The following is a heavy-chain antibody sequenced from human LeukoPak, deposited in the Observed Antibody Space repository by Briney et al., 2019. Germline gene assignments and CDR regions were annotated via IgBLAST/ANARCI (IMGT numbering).Heavy chain of an antibody. J-gene: IGHJ4*02. CDR3: ARRASRENYFDY. CDR1: GGSISSGGYY. CDR2: IYHSGST. V-gene: IGHV4-30-2*01. D-gene: IGHD5-24*01. Sequence: SQTLSLTCTVSGGSISSGGYYWSWIRQPPGKGLEWIGYIYHSGSTYYNPSLKSRVTISVDRSKNQFSLKLNSVTAADTAVYYCARRASRENYFDYWGQGALVTVSS.